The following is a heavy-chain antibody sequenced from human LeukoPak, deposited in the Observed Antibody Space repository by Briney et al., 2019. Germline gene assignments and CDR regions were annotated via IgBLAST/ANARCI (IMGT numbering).Heavy chain of an antibody. V-gene: IGHV4-59*01. D-gene: IGHD3-22*01. CDR2: IYYSGST. Sequence: SSETLSLTCTVSGGSISSYYCSCIRQPPGGGREWIGYIYYSGSTNYNPSLKSRVTISVDTSKNQFSLKLSSVTAADTAVYYCAREALNAYDSSGYYAWGQGTLVTVSS. CDR1: GGSISSYY. J-gene: IGHJ4*02. CDR3: AREALNAYDSSGYYA.